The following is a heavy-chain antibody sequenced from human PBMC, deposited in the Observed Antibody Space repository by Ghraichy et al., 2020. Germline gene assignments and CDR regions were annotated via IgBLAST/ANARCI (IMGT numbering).Heavy chain of an antibody. V-gene: IGHV2-5*01. Sequence: SGPTLVKPTQTLTLTCTFSGFSLSTSGVGVGWIRQPPGKALEWLALIYWNDDKRYSPSLKSRLTITKDTSKNQVVLTMTNMDPVDTATYYCAHRPQSTDLPSHYPYYFDYWGQGTLVTVSS. J-gene: IGHJ4*02. CDR1: GFSLSTSGVG. CDR3: AHRPQSTDLPSHYPYYFDY. CDR2: IYWNDDK. D-gene: IGHD4-11*01.